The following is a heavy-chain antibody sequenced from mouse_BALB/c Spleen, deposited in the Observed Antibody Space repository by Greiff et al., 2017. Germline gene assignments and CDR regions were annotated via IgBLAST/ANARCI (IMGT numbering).Heavy chain of an antibody. CDR3: ARNGMITTGEWLAY. D-gene: IGHD2-4*01. CDR2: IWSGGST. J-gene: IGHJ3*01. CDR1: GFSLTSYG. Sequence: VQLQQPGPGLVQPSQSLSITCTVSGFSLTSYGVHWVRQSPGKGLEWLGVIWSGGSTDYNAAFISRLSISKDNSKSQVFFKMNSLQADDTAIYYCARNGMITTGEWLAYWGQGTLVTVSA. V-gene: IGHV2-4-1*01.